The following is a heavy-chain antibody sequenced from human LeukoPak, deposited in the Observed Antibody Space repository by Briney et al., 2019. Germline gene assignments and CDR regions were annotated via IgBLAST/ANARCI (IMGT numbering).Heavy chain of an antibody. J-gene: IGHJ4*02. D-gene: IGHD3-22*01. CDR1: GYTFTSYG. CDR2: ISAYNGNT. CDR3: AREGVAYYDSSGYGYFDY. Sequence: ASVKVSCKASGYTFTSYGISWVRQAPGQGLEWMGWISAYNGNTNYAQKLQGRVTMTTDTSTSTAYMELRSLRSDDTAVYYCAREGVAYYDSSGYGYFDYWGQGTLVTVSS. V-gene: IGHV1-18*01.